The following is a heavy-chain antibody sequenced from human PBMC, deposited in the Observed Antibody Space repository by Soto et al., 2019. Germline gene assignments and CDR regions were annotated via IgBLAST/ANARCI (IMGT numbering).Heavy chain of an antibody. CDR3: ARGRLVRGASSPVYY. J-gene: IGHJ4*02. D-gene: IGHD6-13*01. V-gene: IGHV1-69*12. CDR1: GGTFSSYA. Sequence: QVQLVQSGAEVKKPGSSVKVYCKASGGTFSSYAISWVRQAPGQGLEWMGGIIPIFGTANYAQKFQGRVTITADAYTSTAYMELRSLRSEDTAVYYWARGRLVRGASSPVYYWGQASLVTVSS. CDR2: IIPIFGTA.